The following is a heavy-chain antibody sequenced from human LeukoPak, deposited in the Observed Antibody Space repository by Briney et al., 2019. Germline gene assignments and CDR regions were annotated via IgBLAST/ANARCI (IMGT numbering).Heavy chain of an antibody. D-gene: IGHD3-22*01. V-gene: IGHV3-30-3*01. CDR2: ISYDGSNK. CDR3: AKDGFDYYDSSGYYYFNY. J-gene: IGHJ4*02. Sequence: PGGSLRLSCAASGFTFSNYAIHWVRQAPGKGLEWVAVISYDGSNKYYADSVKGRFTISRDNAKNSLYLQMNSLRAEDTAVYYCAKDGFDYYDSSGYYYFNYWGQGTLVTVSS. CDR1: GFTFSNYA.